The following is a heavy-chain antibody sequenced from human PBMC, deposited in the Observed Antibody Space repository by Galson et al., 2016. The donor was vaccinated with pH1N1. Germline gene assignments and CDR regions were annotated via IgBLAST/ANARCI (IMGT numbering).Heavy chain of an antibody. V-gene: IGHV4-61*02. Sequence: TLSLTCSVSGGSISRGSYYWNWIRQPAGRGLEWIGRIYTSGSTSYNPSLKSQVTISLDTSKNQISLKLSSVTAADTAVYYCARVGLGGPFESWGQGTPVTVSS. CDR3: ARVGLGGPFES. D-gene: IGHD3-16*01. CDR1: GGSISRGSYY. CDR2: IYTSGST. J-gene: IGHJ4*02.